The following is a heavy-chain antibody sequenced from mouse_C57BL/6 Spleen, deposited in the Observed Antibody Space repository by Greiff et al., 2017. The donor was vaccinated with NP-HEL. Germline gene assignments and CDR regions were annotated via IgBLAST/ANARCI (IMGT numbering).Heavy chain of an antibody. J-gene: IGHJ2*01. D-gene: IGHD3-2*02. V-gene: IGHV1-61*01. Sequence: QVQLQQPGAELVRPGASVKLSCKASGYTFTSYWMEWVKQRPGQGLEWIGNIYPSDSETNYNQKFKDKATLTVDKSSSTAYMQLSSLTSEDSAVYYCARCWGSGYDYWGQGTTLTVSS. CDR2: IYPSDSET. CDR3: ARCWGSGYDY. CDR1: GYTFTSYW.